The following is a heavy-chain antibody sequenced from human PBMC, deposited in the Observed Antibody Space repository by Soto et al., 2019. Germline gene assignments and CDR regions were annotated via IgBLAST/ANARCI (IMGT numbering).Heavy chain of an antibody. CDR1: GGSITSSSYY. CDR3: ARQRTTVVTQAYFDH. CDR2: IYYSGRS. D-gene: IGHD4-17*01. Sequence: TLALTCTVSGGSITSSSYYWGWIRQPPGKGLEWIGGIYYSGRSYYNPSLKSRVTMSVDTSKNQFSLTLNSVTAADAAVYYCARQRTTVVTQAYFDHWGQGTLVTVSS. J-gene: IGHJ4*02. V-gene: IGHV4-39*01.